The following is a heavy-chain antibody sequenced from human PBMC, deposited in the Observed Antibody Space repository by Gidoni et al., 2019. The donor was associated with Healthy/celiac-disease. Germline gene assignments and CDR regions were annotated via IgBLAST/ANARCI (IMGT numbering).Heavy chain of an antibody. CDR2: IYPGDSDT. V-gene: IGHV5-51*01. Sequence: EVQLLQSGAEVKKPGESLKISCKGSGYSFTSYWIGWVRQMPGKGLEWMGIIYPGDSDTRYSPSFQGQVTISADKSISTAYLQWSSLKASDTAMYYCARHTYFDCSGGSCYSPITGIYAFDIWGQGTMVTVSS. CDR1: GYSFTSYW. J-gene: IGHJ3*02. CDR3: ARHTYFDCSGGSCYSPITGIYAFDI. D-gene: IGHD2-15*01.